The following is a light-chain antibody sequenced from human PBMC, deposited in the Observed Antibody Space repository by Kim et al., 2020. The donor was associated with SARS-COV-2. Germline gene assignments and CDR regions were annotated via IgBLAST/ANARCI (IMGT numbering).Light chain of an antibody. CDR1: SSNIGSDY. CDR2: RNN. J-gene: IGLJ2*01. Sequence: GTPGQRVTISCSGSSSNIGSDYVYWYQQLPGTAPKLLIYRNNQRPSGVPDRFSGSKSGTSASLAISGLRSEDDADYYCASWDDSLVFGGGTQLTVL. V-gene: IGLV1-47*01. CDR3: ASWDDSLV.